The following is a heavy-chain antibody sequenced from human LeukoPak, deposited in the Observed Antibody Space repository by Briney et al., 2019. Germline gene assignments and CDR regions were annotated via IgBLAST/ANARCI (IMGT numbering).Heavy chain of an antibody. J-gene: IGHJ3*02. D-gene: IGHD2-21*02. CDR3: ARDSTSSYCGGDCHAFDI. CDR2: IYYSGST. CDR1: GGSISGYY. V-gene: IGHV4-59*01. Sequence: PSETLSLTCTVSGGSISGYYWSWIRQSPGKGLEWIGYIYYSGSTNYNPSLKSRVTISVDTSKNQFSLKLSSVTAADTAVYYCARDSTSSYCGGDCHAFDIWGQGTMVTVSS.